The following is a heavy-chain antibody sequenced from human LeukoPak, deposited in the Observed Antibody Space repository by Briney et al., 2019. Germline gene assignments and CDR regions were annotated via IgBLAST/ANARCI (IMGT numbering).Heavy chain of an antibody. J-gene: IGHJ4*02. V-gene: IGHV3-23*01. CDR3: MKLPTMIIVIDTDFEY. CDR1: GFTFRHYD. Sequence: PGGSLRLSCVASGFTFRHYDMSWVRQAPGKGLEWVSSINTSGGSTYYADSLQGRFTISRDNSKNTLRLQMNNVRAEDTALYYCMKLPTMIIVIDTDFEYWGQGAQVTVSS. CDR2: INTSGGST. D-gene: IGHD2-21*01.